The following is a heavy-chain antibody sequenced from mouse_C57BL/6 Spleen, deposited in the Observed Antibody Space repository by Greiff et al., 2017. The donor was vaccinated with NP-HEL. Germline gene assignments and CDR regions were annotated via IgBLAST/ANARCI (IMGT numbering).Heavy chain of an antibody. J-gene: IGHJ1*03. Sequence: VQLQQSGAELAKPGASVKLSCKASGYTFTSYWMHWVKQRPGQGLEWIGYINPSSGYTKYNQKFKDKATLTADKSSSTAYMQLSSLTYEDSAVYYCASYYYGSDWYFDVWGTGTTVTVSS. D-gene: IGHD1-1*01. CDR2: INPSSGYT. V-gene: IGHV1-7*01. CDR3: ASYYYGSDWYFDV. CDR1: GYTFTSYW.